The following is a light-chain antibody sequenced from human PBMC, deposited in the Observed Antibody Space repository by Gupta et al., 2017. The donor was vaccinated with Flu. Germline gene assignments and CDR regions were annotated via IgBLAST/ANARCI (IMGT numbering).Light chain of an antibody. CDR3: SSRKTSSTPVV. J-gene: IGLJ3*02. CDR2: DVS. Sequence: ISCTGNPREFGTKSSVSWYQHHPGTAPPLMMYDVSNRHSGVPNRVSGSKSGTTASLPINIIKEEEEADSYCSSRKTSSTPVVFGGGTKLTVL. V-gene: IGLV2-14*03. CDR1: PREFGTKSS.